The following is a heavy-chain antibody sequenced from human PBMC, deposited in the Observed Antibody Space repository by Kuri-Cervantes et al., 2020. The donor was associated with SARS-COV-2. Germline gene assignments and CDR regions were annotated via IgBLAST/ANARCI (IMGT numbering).Heavy chain of an antibody. CDR2: IYYSGST. CDR3: ARERAVFPGTGAYYYYYYMDV. D-gene: IGHD1-1*01. J-gene: IGHJ6*03. CDR1: GGSISSSSYY. Sequence: SETLSLTCTVSGGSISSSSYYWGWIRQPPGKGLEWIGSIYYSGSTYYNPSLKSRVTISVDTSKNQFSLKLSSVTAADTAVYHCARERAVFPGTGAYYYYYYMDVWGKGTTVTVSS. V-gene: IGHV4-39*07.